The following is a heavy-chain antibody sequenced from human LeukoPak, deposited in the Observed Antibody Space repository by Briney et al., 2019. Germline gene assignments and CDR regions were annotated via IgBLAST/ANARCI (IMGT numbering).Heavy chain of an antibody. CDR3: ARGRYYYGSGSYLFDY. V-gene: IGHV4-4*07. CDR2: IYTSGST. J-gene: IGHJ4*02. CDR1: GGSISSYY. Sequence: SGTLSLTCTVSGGSISSYYWSWIRQPAGKGLEWIGRIYTSGSTNYNPSLKSRVTMSVDTSKNQFSLKLSSVTAADTAVYYCARGRYYYGSGSYLFDYWGQGTLVTVSS. D-gene: IGHD3-10*01.